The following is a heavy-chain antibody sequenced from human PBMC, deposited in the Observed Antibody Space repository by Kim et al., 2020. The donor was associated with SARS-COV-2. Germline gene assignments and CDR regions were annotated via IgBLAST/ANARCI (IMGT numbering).Heavy chain of an antibody. CDR1: GGSFSGYY. J-gene: IGHJ5*02. CDR2: INHSGST. Sequence: SETLSLTCAVYGGSFSGYYWNWIRQPPGKGLEWIGEINHSGSTNYNPSLKSRVTISVDTSKNQFSLNLTSVTAADTAVYYCVRGRYSSSWYGARWWFHP. CDR3: VRGRYSSSWYGARWWFHP. V-gene: IGHV4-34*01. D-gene: IGHD6-13*01.